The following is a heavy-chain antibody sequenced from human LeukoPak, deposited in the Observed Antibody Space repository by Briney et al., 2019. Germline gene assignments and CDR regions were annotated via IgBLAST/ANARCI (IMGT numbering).Heavy chain of an antibody. CDR3: ASRFARMDPIARPAIDI. Sequence: GGSLRLSCALSLIILSEYYVITSRQAPGKGLEWVSYINSSSSFTNNADSVKGRFTISRDNAKNSLYLQMNSLRAEDTDVYYSASRFARMDPIARPAIDIWGQGTMVTVSS. D-gene: IGHD3-10*01. CDR2: INSSSSFT. J-gene: IGHJ3*02. V-gene: IGHV3-11*03. CDR1: LIILSEYY.